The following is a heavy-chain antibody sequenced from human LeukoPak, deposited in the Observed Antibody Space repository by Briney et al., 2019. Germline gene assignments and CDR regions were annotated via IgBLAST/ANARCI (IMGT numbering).Heavy chain of an antibody. D-gene: IGHD3-10*01. J-gene: IGHJ4*02. CDR1: GYTFTTYN. CDR2: INPSGYYT. CDR3: GRDGVFDY. V-gene: IGHV1-46*01. Sequence: ASVKVSCKASGYTFTTYNIHWVRQAPGQGLEWMGIINPSGYYTTYAQKFQGRVTMTRDTSTSTVHMELSSLTSEDTAVYYCGRDGVFDYWGQGTLVTVSS.